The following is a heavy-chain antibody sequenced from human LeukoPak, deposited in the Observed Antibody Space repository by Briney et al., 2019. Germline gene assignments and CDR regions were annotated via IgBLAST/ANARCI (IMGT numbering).Heavy chain of an antibody. CDR1: GFTFDDYA. Sequence: PGGSLRLSCAASGFTFDDYAMHWVRQAPGKGLEWVSLISGDGGSTYHADSVKGRFTISRDNSKNSLYLQMNSLRTEDTALYYCAKDIPAGGELELGVDYWGQGTLVTVSS. J-gene: IGHJ4*02. V-gene: IGHV3-43*02. CDR2: ISGDGGST. CDR3: AKDIPAGGELELGVDY. D-gene: IGHD1-7*01.